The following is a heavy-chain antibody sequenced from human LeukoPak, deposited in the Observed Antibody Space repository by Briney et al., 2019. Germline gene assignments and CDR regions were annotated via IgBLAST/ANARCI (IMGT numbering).Heavy chain of an antibody. J-gene: IGHJ4*02. Sequence: GGSLRLSCAASGFTVTSNYMSWVRQAPGKGLEWVSVIYSGGSTYYSDSVKGRFTISTDNSKNTLYLQMNSLRAEDTAVYYCARGGERLAATRYWGLGTLVTVSS. V-gene: IGHV3-66*01. CDR1: GFTVTSNY. CDR2: IYSGGST. CDR3: ARGGERLAATRY. D-gene: IGHD6-13*01.